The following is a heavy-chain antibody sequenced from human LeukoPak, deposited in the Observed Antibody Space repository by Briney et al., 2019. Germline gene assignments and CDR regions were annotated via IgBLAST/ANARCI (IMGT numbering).Heavy chain of an antibody. V-gene: IGHV4-59*08. D-gene: IGHD4-17*01. J-gene: IGHJ5*01. CDR3: AKRIIEARENGDSDWLDP. Sequence: SETLSLTCTVSGDSITNSYWNWIRQLPGRGLEWIGRISYGGSTNYNPSLKSRVIISRDTSKNQFSLELTSVTAADTAIYYCAKRIIEARENGDSDWLDPWGQGTLVTVSS. CDR1: GDSITNSY. CDR2: ISYGGST.